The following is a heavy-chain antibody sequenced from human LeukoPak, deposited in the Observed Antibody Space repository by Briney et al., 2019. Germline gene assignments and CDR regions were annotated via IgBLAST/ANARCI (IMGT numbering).Heavy chain of an antibody. D-gene: IGHD3-10*01. CDR2: INHSGST. Sequence: QTSETLSLTCAVYGGSFSGYYWSWIRQPPGEGLEWIGEINHSGSTNYNPSLKSRVTISVDTSKNQFSLKLSSVTAADTAVYYCAAAGELFGYWGQGTLVTVSS. V-gene: IGHV4-34*01. J-gene: IGHJ4*02. CDR3: AAAGELFGY. CDR1: GGSFSGYY.